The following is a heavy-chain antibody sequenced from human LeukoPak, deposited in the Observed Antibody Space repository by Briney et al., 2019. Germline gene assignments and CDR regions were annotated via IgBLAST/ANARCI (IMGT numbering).Heavy chain of an antibody. CDR2: ISYDGSNK. CDR3: ARDRTAAGLDY. CDR1: GFTFSSYA. J-gene: IGHJ4*02. V-gene: IGHV3-30*09. Sequence: HSGGSLRLSCAASGFTFSSYAMHWVRQAPGKGLEWVAVISYDGSNKYYADSVKGRFAISRDNSKNTLYLQMNSLRAEDTAVYYCARDRTAAGLDYWGQGTLVTVSS. D-gene: IGHD6-13*01.